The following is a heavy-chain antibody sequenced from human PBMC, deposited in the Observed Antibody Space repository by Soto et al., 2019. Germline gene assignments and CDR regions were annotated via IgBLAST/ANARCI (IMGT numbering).Heavy chain of an antibody. CDR2: IYPGDSDT. D-gene: IGHD2-2*01. CDR1: GYSFTSYW. V-gene: IGHV5-51*01. Sequence: GESLKISCKGSGYSFTSYWIVLVRQMPGKGLEWMGIIYPGDSDTRYSPSFQGQVTISADKSISTAYLQWSSLKASDTAMYYCARLDKDIVLVPAAMSYYGMDVWGQGTTVTVSS. CDR3: ARLDKDIVLVPAAMSYYGMDV. J-gene: IGHJ6*02.